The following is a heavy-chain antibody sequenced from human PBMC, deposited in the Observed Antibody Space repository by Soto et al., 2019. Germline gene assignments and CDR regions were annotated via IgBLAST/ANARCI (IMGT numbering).Heavy chain of an antibody. D-gene: IGHD4-17*01. CDR3: ARTFDDYGDYGYYYYYMDV. CDR1: GGTFSSYT. CDR2: IIPILGIA. V-gene: IGHV1-69*02. J-gene: IGHJ6*03. Sequence: SVKVSCKASGGTFSSYTISWVRQAPGQGLEWMGRIIPILGIANYAQKFQGRVTITADKSTSTAYMELSSLRSEDTAVYYCARTFDDYGDYGYYYYYMDVWGKGTTVTVS.